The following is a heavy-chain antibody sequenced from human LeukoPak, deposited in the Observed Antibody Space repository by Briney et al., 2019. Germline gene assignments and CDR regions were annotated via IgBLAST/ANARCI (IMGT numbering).Heavy chain of an antibody. CDR2: IYYSGST. CDR3: AREARNGNIDY. J-gene: IGHJ4*02. Sequence: SQTLSPTCTVSGGSISSGGYYWSWIRQHPGKGLEWIGYIYYSGSTYYNPSLKSRVTISVDTSKNQFSLKLSSVTAADAAVYYCAREARNGNIDYWGQGTLVTISS. D-gene: IGHD2/OR15-2a*01. CDR1: GGSISSGGYY. V-gene: IGHV4-31*03.